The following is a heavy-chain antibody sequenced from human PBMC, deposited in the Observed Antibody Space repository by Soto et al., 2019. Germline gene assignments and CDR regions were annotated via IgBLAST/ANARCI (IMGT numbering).Heavy chain of an antibody. V-gene: IGHV3-30-3*01. J-gene: IGHJ4*02. CDR3: ARGYCSRPSCSHFDC. Sequence: GGALRLSCAASGFTFSSYAVHWVRQAPGKGLEWVAVMSYDGSNKYYADSVKGRFTISSDNSKNTLYLQMNSLGTEDTAVYYCARGYCSRPSCSHFDCWGQGTLVTVSS. CDR1: GFTFSSYA. CDR2: MSYDGSNK. D-gene: IGHD2-2*01.